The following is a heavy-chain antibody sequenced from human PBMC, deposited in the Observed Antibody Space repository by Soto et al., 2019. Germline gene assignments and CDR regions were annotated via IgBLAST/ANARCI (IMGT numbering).Heavy chain of an antibody. CDR2: IYYSGRT. CDR3: VRGHMVRGIIKDYFDY. CDR1: GGSINRSTYY. V-gene: IGHV4-39*01. Sequence: PSETLSLTCSVSGGSINRSTYYWGWIRQTPGKGLEWIASIYYSGRTYYNPSLESRVTISVDTSKNQFSLKLSSVTAADTAVYFCVRGHMVRGIIKDYFDYWGQGTPVT. J-gene: IGHJ4*02. D-gene: IGHD3-10*01.